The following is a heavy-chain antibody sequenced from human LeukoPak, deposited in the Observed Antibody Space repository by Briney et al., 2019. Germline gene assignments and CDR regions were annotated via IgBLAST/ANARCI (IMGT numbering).Heavy chain of an antibody. CDR3: ARVAVVPAASYPNWFDP. CDR2: IYYSGST. V-gene: IGHV4-39*07. CDR1: GGSISSSSYY. D-gene: IGHD2-2*01. J-gene: IGHJ5*02. Sequence: SETLSLTCTVSGGSISSSSYYWGWIRQPPGKGLEWIGSIYYSGSTYYNPSLKSRVTISVDTSKNQFSLKLSSVTAADTAVYYCARVAVVPAASYPNWFDPWGQGTLVTVSS.